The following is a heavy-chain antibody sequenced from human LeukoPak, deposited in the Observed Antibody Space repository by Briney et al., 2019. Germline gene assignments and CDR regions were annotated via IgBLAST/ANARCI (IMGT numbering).Heavy chain of an antibody. CDR1: GFTFSSYA. V-gene: IGHV3-23*01. Sequence: GGSLRLSCAASGFTFSSYAMSWVRHAPGKGLEWVSAISGSGGSTYYADSVKGRFTISRDNSKNTLYLQMNSLRAEDTAVYYCAKHGSGSYYSDWFDPWGQGTLVTVSS. J-gene: IGHJ5*02. D-gene: IGHD3-10*01. CDR3: AKHGSGSYYSDWFDP. CDR2: ISGSGGST.